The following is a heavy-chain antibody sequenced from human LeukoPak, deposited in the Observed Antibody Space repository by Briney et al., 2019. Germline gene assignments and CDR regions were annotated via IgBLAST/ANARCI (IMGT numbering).Heavy chain of an antibody. CDR2: IYYSVST. V-gene: IGHV4-59*08. D-gene: IGHD3-10*01. CDR3: ARLVYGSGSYYSNWFDP. J-gene: IGHJ5*02. CDR1: SGSISSYY. Sequence: PSETLSLTCTLSSGSISSYYWSWIRQPPGKGLEWIGYIYYSVSTNYNPSLKSRVTISVDTSKNQFSLKLSSVTAADTAVYYCARLVYGSGSYYSNWFDPWGQGTLVTVSS.